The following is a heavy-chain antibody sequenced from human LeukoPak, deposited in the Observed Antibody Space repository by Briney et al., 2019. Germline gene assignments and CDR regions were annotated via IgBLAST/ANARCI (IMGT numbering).Heavy chain of an antibody. V-gene: IGHV1-18*01. D-gene: IGHD3-3*01. CDR1: GYTFTSYG. Sequence: GASVKVSCKASGYTFTSYGISWVRQAPGQGLEWMGWISAYNGNTNYAQKLQGRVTMTTDASTSTAYMELSRLRSDDTAVYYCARASYYDFWSGYPDFDYWGQGTLVTVSS. CDR2: ISAYNGNT. J-gene: IGHJ4*02. CDR3: ARASYYDFWSGYPDFDY.